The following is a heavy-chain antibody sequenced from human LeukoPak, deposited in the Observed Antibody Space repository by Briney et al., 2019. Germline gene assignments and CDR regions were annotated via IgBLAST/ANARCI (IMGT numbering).Heavy chain of an antibody. CDR3: ARYGSGTYPRFDY. CDR1: GGSIRGYY. CDR2: IYYSGST. V-gene: IGHV4-59*08. J-gene: IGHJ4*02. Sequence: SETLSLTCTVSGGSIRGYYWSWIRLPPGKGLEWIGYIYYSGSTNYNPSLQSRVTISVDTSKNQFSLNLTSVTAADTAVYYCARYGSGTYPRFDYWGQGILVTVSS. D-gene: IGHD3-10*01.